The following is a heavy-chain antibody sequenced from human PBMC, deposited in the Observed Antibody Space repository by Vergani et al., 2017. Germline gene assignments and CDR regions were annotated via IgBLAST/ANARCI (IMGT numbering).Heavy chain of an antibody. CDR3: SRGRGYSFGYSDY. J-gene: IGHJ4*02. V-gene: IGHV3-49*04. CDR1: GFSFGDYA. CDR2: IRNKAYGGTT. Sequence: EVRLVESGGGLVPPGRSLRLSCAASGFSFGDYAMTWVRQAPGKGLEWVAFIRNKAYGGTTEYAASVKGRFTISRDDSKRLAYLQLSGLKTEDTDLYFFSRGRGYSFGYSDYWGQGTLVTVSS. D-gene: IGHD5-18*01.